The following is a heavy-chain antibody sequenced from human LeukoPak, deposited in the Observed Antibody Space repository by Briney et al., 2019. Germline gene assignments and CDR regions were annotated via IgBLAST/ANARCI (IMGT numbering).Heavy chain of an antibody. V-gene: IGHV1-2*02. CDR1: GYTFIGYY. Sequence: ASVKVSCKACGYTFIGYYIHWVRQAPGQGLEWMGFININGGGTKYAEKFQGRVLMTKDTSITTGYMELSGLRSDDTAMYFCAREDSGSYSPFDYWGQGTLVTVSS. CDR3: AREDSGSYSPFDY. CDR2: ININGGGT. J-gene: IGHJ4*02. D-gene: IGHD1-26*01.